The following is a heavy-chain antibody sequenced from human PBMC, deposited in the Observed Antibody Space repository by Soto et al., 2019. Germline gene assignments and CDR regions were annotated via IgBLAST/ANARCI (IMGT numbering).Heavy chain of an antibody. CDR3: TRAADLRVSIVVVPAAIGDYMDV. D-gene: IGHD2-2*01. CDR1: GFTFGDYA. Sequence: GGSLRLSCTASGFTFGDYAMSWFRQAPGKGLEWVGFIRSKAYGGTTEYAASVKGRFTISRDDSKSIAYLQMNSLKTEDTAVYYCTRAADLRVSIVVVPAAIGDYMDVWGKGTTVTVSS. V-gene: IGHV3-49*03. CDR2: IRSKAYGGTT. J-gene: IGHJ6*03.